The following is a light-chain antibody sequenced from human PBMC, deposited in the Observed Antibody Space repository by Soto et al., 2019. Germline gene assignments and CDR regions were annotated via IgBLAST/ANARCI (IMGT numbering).Light chain of an antibody. J-gene: IGKJ5*01. CDR1: LSISDW. V-gene: IGKV1-39*01. Sequence: DIQMTQSPSTLSASVGDRVRITCRASLSISDWLAWYQQKPGKAPKLLIYAASSLQSGVPSRFSGSGSGTDFTLTISSPQPEDFATYYCQQSYSTPITFGQGTRLEI. CDR3: QQSYSTPIT. CDR2: AAS.